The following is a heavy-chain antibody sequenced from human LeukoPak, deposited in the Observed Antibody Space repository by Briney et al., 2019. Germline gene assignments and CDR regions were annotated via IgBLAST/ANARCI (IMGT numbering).Heavy chain of an antibody. CDR2: ISGSGGST. D-gene: IGHD3-22*01. CDR3: AKVPGYYYDSSGYNWYFDL. J-gene: IGHJ2*01. V-gene: IGHV3-23*01. CDR1: GFTFSDYY. Sequence: GGSLRLSCAASGFTFSDYYMSWVRQAPGKGLEWVSAISGSGGSTYYADSVKSRFTISRDNSKNTLYLQMNSLRAEDTAVYYCAKVPGYYYDSSGYNWYFDLWGRGTLVTVSS.